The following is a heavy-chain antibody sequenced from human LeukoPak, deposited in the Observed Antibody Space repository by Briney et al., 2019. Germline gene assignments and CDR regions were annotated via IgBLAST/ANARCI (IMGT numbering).Heavy chain of an antibody. Sequence: GGSLRLSCAASGFTFSSYAMHWVRQAPGKGLEWVAVISYDGSNKYYADSVKGRFTISRDNSKNTLYLQMNSLRAEDAAVYYCARIAVAGRYFDYWGQGTLGTVSS. CDR1: GFTFSSYA. CDR2: ISYDGSNK. CDR3: ARIAVAGRYFDY. V-gene: IGHV3-30-3*01. D-gene: IGHD6-19*01. J-gene: IGHJ4*02.